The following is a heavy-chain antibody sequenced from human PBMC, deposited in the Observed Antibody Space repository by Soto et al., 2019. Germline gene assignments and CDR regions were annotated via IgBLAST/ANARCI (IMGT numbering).Heavy chain of an antibody. Sequence: QVQLVESGGGVVQPGRSLRLSCAASGFTFSSYGMHWVRQAPGKGLEWVAVIWYDGSNKYYADSVKGRFTISRDNSKNTMYLQMNSLRAEDTAVYYCARDHSIYCGGDCYPSAYYYYYGMDVWGQGTTVTVSS. J-gene: IGHJ6*02. CDR3: ARDHSIYCGGDCYPSAYYYYYGMDV. CDR1: GFTFSSYG. V-gene: IGHV3-33*01. CDR2: IWYDGSNK. D-gene: IGHD2-21*02.